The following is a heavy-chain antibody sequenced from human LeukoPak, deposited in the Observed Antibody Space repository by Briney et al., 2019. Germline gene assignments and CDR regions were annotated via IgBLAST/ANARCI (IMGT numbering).Heavy chain of an antibody. CDR1: GGTFSSYA. D-gene: IGHD3-3*01. V-gene: IGHV1-69*13. Sequence: ASVKVSCKASGGTFSSYAISWVRQAPGQGLEWMGGIIPIFGTANYAQKFQGRVTITADESTSTAYMELSSLRSEDTAVYYCARRAPPTPQFWSGYYRLYYYGMDVWGQGTTVTVSS. J-gene: IGHJ6*02. CDR2: IIPIFGTA. CDR3: ARRAPPTPQFWSGYYRLYYYGMDV.